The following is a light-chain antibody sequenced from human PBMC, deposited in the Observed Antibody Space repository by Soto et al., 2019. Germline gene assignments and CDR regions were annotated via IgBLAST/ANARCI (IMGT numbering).Light chain of an antibody. V-gene: IGLV2-14*01. CDR2: EVS. CDR3: SSYTSSSSPMV. Sequence: QSALTQPASVSGSPGQSITISCTGTSSDVGGYNYVSWYQQHPGKAPKLMIYEVSNRPSGVSNRFSGSKSGNTASLTIYGLQAEDEADYYCSSYTSSSSPMVFGGGTKVTVL. CDR1: SSDVGGYNY. J-gene: IGLJ2*01.